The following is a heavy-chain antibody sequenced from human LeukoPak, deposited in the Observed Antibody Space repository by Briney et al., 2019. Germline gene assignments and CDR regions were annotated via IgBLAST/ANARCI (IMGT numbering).Heavy chain of an antibody. CDR3: ARGPYGDYYFDY. CDR2: ISVYNGNT. CDR1: GFTFTSYG. Sequence: ASVNVSCKTSGFTFTSYGISWVRQAPGQGLEWIGWISVYNGNTNYAQKLQGRVTMTRNTSISTAYMELSSLRSEDTAVYYCARGPYGDYYFDYWGQGTLVTVSS. J-gene: IGHJ4*02. V-gene: IGHV1-18*01. D-gene: IGHD4-17*01.